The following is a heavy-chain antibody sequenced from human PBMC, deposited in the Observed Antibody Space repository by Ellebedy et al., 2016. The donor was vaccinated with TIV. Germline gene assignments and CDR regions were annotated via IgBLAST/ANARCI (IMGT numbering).Heavy chain of an antibody. V-gene: IGHV1-69*04. Sequence: AASVKVSCKASGGTFSNYAISWVRQAPGQGLEWMGRIIPILAILNYAQRFQGRVSFTADNSTSTAYMELSNLRSEDTAVYYCAHPGDRLGYCSGGSCYSDLLSLSYYYGMDVWGQGTTVTVSS. CDR3: AHPGDRLGYCSGGSCYSDLLSLSYYYGMDV. CDR1: GGTFSNYA. CDR2: IIPILAIL. J-gene: IGHJ6*02. D-gene: IGHD2-15*01.